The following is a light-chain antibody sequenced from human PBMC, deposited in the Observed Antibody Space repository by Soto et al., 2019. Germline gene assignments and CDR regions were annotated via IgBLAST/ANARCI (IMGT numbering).Light chain of an antibody. CDR3: SSYTTSNTRQIV. CDR1: SSDVGGYNY. V-gene: IGLV2-14*03. CDR2: DVS. Sequence: QSLLTQPASVSGSPGQSTNVSCPRTSSDVGGYNYVSWYQHPPGKAPKLIIYDVSNRPSGVSNSFSGSKSGNTASLTISGLQPEDEADYYCSSYTTSNTRQIVFGTGTKVTVL. J-gene: IGLJ1*01.